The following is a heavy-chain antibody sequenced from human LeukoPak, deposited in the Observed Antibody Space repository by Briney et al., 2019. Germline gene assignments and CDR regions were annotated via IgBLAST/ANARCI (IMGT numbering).Heavy chain of an antibody. Sequence: PSETLSLTCTVSGASISSGGYYWSWIRQHPGTGLEWIGYIYYSGSTYYNPSLKSRVTISVDTSKNQFSLKLSSVTAADTAVYYCARGGTNVDTAMVIPFDYWGQGTLVTVSS. CDR3: ARGGTNVDTAMVIPFDY. J-gene: IGHJ4*02. CDR1: GASISSGGYY. D-gene: IGHD5-18*01. V-gene: IGHV4-31*03. CDR2: IYYSGST.